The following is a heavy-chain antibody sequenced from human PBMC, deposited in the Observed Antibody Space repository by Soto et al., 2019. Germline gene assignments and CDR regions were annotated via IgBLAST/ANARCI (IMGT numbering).Heavy chain of an antibody. D-gene: IGHD1-1*01. Sequence: EVQLVESGGGLVQPGGSLRLSCVASGFTFSSHWMSWVRQGPGKGLEWVANIKEDGSEEYYVDSVKGRFTISRDNAKNSLFLQMDSLRVEDMAVYYCARGGNSYFDHWGQGTLVTVSS. CDR1: GFTFSSHW. CDR3: ARGGNSYFDH. V-gene: IGHV3-7*01. J-gene: IGHJ4*02. CDR2: IKEDGSEE.